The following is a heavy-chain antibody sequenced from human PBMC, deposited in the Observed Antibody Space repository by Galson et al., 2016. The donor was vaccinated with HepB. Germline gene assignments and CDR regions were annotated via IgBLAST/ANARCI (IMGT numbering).Heavy chain of an antibody. J-gene: IGHJ3*02. CDR1: GGSISSSNW. V-gene: IGHV4-30-4*01. CDR3: AREVNVETTESDAFDI. Sequence: TLSLTCAVSGGSISSSNWWSWVRQAPGKGLEWIGYISIRGTAYYNPSLRSRVMISMDTPKNQFSLKLSSVTAADTAVYYCAREVNVETTESDAFDIWGRGTKVIVSS. D-gene: IGHD1-1*01. CDR2: ISIRGTA.